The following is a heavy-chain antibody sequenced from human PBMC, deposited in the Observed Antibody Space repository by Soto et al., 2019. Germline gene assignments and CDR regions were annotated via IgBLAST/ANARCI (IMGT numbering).Heavy chain of an antibody. V-gene: IGHV4-30-2*01. CDR1: GGSISSGGYS. CDR2: ISHSGSS. D-gene: IGHD3-10*01. CDR3: ARVPGP. Sequence: QLQLQESGSGLVKPSQTLSLTCAVSGGSISSGGYSWRWIRQPPGKGLECIGYISHSGSSNYNPSLKSRVTIAVDRSKNQFSLKLSSVTAADTAVYYCARVPGPWGQGTLITVSS. J-gene: IGHJ5*02.